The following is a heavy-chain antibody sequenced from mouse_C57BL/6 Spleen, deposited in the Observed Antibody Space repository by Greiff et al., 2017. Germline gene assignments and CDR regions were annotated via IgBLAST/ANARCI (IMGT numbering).Heavy chain of an antibody. J-gene: IGHJ2*01. Sequence: VHVKQSVAELVRPGASVKLSCTASGFNIKNTYMHWVKQRPEQGLEWIGRIDPANGNTKYAPKFQGKATITADTSSNTAYLQLSSLTSEDTAIYYCARSDGYGSSYYFDYWGQGTTLTVSS. D-gene: IGHD1-1*01. CDR3: ARSDGYGSSYYFDY. V-gene: IGHV14-3*01. CDR2: IDPANGNT. CDR1: GFNIKNTY.